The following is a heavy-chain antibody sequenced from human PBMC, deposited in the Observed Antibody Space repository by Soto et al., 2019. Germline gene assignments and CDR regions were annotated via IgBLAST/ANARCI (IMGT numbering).Heavy chain of an antibody. CDR1: GGTFSSYA. Sequence: SVKVSCKASGGTFSSYAISWVRQAPGQGLEWMGGIIPIFGTANYAQKFQGRVTITADESTSTAYMELSSLRSEDTAVYYCASGYCTNGVCYISGMDVWGQGTTVTSP. V-gene: IGHV1-69*13. CDR3: ASGYCTNGVCYISGMDV. D-gene: IGHD2-8*01. CDR2: IIPIFGTA. J-gene: IGHJ6*02.